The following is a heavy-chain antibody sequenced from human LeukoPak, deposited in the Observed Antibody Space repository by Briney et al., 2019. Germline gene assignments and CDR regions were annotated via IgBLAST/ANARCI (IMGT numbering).Heavy chain of an antibody. CDR1: GFTFSSYN. CDR2: ISWNSGSI. D-gene: IGHD3-22*01. Sequence: GGSLRLSCAASGFTFSSYNMNWVRQAPGKGLEWVSGISWNSGSIGYADSVKGRFTISRDNAKNSLYLQMNSLRAEDTALYYCAKGPLYYYESTGRIDFWGQGTLVTVSS. CDR3: AKGPLYYYESTGRIDF. V-gene: IGHV3-9*01. J-gene: IGHJ4*02.